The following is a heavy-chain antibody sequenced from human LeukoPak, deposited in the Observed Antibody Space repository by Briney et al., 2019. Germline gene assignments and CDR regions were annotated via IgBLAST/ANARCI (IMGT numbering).Heavy chain of an antibody. Sequence: GSLRLSCAASGFPFSTYSMNWVRQAPGKGLEWVSSITRSSIHKYYADSVKGRFTISRDNAKNSLYLQMNSLRAEDTAVYYCARVVEYYYDSSGSDYWGQGTLVTVSS. CDR2: ITRSSIHK. CDR3: ARVVEYYYDSSGSDY. J-gene: IGHJ4*02. V-gene: IGHV3-21*01. D-gene: IGHD3-22*01. CDR1: GFPFSTYS.